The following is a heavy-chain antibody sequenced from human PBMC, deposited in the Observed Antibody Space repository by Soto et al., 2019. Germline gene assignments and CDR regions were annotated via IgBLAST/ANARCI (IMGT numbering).Heavy chain of an antibody. D-gene: IGHD2-15*01. V-gene: IGHV3-23*01. Sequence: EVQLLESGGGLVKPGGSLRLSGAASGSTSSKYARSWFRLPPGRGPDWVRSISANGGITDYADSVKGRFTISRDNFQNILSLQMDSLRGDDTALYFCAKDKYTDSVRKVWFFDYWGRGTLVTVS. CDR3: AKDKYTDSVRKVWFFDY. CDR1: GSTSSKYA. J-gene: IGHJ2*01. CDR2: ISANGGIT.